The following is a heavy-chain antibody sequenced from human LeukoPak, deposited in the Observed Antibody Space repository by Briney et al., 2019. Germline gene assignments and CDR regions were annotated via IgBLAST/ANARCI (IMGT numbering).Heavy chain of an antibody. CDR2: ISSSSSTI. CDR1: GFTFSSYS. CDR3: ANEYSKGDI. Sequence: PGGSLRLSCAASGFTFSSYSMNWVRQAPGKGLEWVSYISSSSSTIYYADSVKGRFTISRDNSKNTLYLQMNSLRAEDAAVYYCANEYSKGDIWGQGTMVTVSS. V-gene: IGHV3-48*01. J-gene: IGHJ3*02. D-gene: IGHD4-11*01.